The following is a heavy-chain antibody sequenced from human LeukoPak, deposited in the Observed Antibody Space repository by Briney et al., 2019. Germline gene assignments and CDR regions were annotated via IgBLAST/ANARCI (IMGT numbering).Heavy chain of an antibody. CDR1: GYTFTGYY. Sequence: ASVTVSCKASGYTFTGYYMHWVRQAPGQGLEWMGWINPNSGGTNYAQKFQGRVTMTRDTSISTAYMELSRLRSDDTAVYYCARVSEYCSGGSCYLPDAFDIWGQGTMVTVSS. CDR2: INPNSGGT. V-gene: IGHV1-2*02. D-gene: IGHD2-15*01. CDR3: ARVSEYCSGGSCYLPDAFDI. J-gene: IGHJ3*02.